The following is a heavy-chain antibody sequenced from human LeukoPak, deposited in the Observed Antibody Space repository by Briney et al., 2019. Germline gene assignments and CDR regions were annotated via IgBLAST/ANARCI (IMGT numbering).Heavy chain of an antibody. CDR2: IYYSGST. D-gene: IGHD6-13*01. V-gene: IGHV4-59*01. CDR3: ARDKISAAGMDYFDY. CDR1: GGSISSYY. J-gene: IGHJ4*02. Sequence: SETLSFTCTVSGGSISSYYWSWIRQPPGKGLEWIGYIYYSGSTNYNPSLKSRVTISVDTSKNQFSLKLSSVTAADTAVYYCARDKISAAGMDYFDYWGQGTLVTVSS.